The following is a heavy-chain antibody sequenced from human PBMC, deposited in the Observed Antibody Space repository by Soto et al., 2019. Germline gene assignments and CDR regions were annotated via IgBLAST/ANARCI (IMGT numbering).Heavy chain of an antibody. J-gene: IGHJ4*02. D-gene: IGHD5-18*01. Sequence: GGSLRLSCAASGFTFSSYSMNWVRQAPGKGLEWVSYISSSSSTIYYADSVKGRFTISRDNAKSSLYLQMNSLRAEDTAVYYCARDSGYSYGPLDYWGQGTLVNVSS. CDR2: ISSSSSTI. CDR3: ARDSGYSYGPLDY. V-gene: IGHV3-48*01. CDR1: GFTFSSYS.